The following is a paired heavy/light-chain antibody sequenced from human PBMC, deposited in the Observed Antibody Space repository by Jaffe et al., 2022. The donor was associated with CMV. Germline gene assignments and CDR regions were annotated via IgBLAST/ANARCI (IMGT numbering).Light chain of an antibody. CDR2: AAS. CDR3: LQHNSYPYT. CDR1: QGISNY. Sequence: DIQMTQSPSAMSASVGDRVTITCRASQGISNYLAWFQQKPGKVPKRLIYAASSLQSGVPSRFSGSGSGTEFTLTISSLQPEDFATYYCLQHNSYPYTFGQGTKLEIK. V-gene: IGKV1-17*03. J-gene: IGKJ2*01.
Heavy chain of an antibody. D-gene: IGHD2-15*01. J-gene: IGHJ6*02. V-gene: IGHV3-23*01. CDR1: GFTFSSYA. CDR3: AKDHLLCSGGSCYSAYYGMDV. CDR2: ISGSGGST. Sequence: EVQLLESGGGLVQPGGSLRLSCAASGFTFSSYAMSWVRQAPGKGLEWVSAISGSGGSTYYADSVKGRFTISRDNSKNTLYLQMNSLRAEDTAVYYCAKDHLLCSGGSCYSAYYGMDVWGQGTTVTVSS.